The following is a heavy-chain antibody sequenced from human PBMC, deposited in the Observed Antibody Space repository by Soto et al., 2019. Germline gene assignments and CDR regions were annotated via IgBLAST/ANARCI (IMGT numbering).Heavy chain of an antibody. V-gene: IGHV1-8*01. Sequence: QVQLVQSGAEVKKPGASVKVSCKASGYTFTSYDINWVRQATGQGLEWMGWMNPNSGNTGYAQKFQGRVTMTRNTSISTAYMALSSLRSEDTAVYYCARGARTRRYNWNYSGFDPWGQGTLVTVSS. D-gene: IGHD1-7*01. CDR2: MNPNSGNT. CDR3: ARGARTRRYNWNYSGFDP. CDR1: GYTFTSYD. J-gene: IGHJ5*02.